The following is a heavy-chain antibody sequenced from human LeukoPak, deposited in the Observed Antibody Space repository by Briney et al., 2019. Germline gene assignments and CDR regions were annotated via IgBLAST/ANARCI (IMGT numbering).Heavy chain of an antibody. J-gene: IGHJ3*02. Sequence: SEALSLTCTVSAGSISSSSYYWGWIRQPPGKGLEWIGSIYYSGSTYYNPSLKSRVTISVDTSKNQFSLKLSSVTAADTAVYYCARQEVTTYAFDIWGQGTMVTVSS. V-gene: IGHV4-39*01. D-gene: IGHD4-17*01. CDR2: IYYSGST. CDR1: AGSISSSSYY. CDR3: ARQEVTTYAFDI.